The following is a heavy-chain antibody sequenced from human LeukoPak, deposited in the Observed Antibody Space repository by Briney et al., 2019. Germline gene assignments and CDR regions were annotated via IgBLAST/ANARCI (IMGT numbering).Heavy chain of an antibody. V-gene: IGHV3-7*04. D-gene: IGHD6-13*01. Sequence: PGGSLRLSCAASGFTFSSYWMTWVRQAPGKGLEWVANIKQDGSQEYYVDSVKGRFTISRDNGKNSLYLQMNSLRAGDTAVYYCARGSSWSYYYMDVWGKGTTVTVSS. CDR3: ARGSSWSYYYMDV. CDR1: GFTFSSYW. CDR2: IKQDGSQE. J-gene: IGHJ6*03.